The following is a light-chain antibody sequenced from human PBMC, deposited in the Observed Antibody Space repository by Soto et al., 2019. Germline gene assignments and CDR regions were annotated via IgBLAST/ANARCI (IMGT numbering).Light chain of an antibody. CDR1: QSISNY. Sequence: DIQTTQSPSSLSASVGDRVTITCRASQSISNYLNWYQQKPGKAPKLLIYATSNLRVGVPPRISGDAAGTDFTPTISRLQPEDFATYYCQQSYSAPFTFGGGTKVEI. V-gene: IGKV1-39*01. CDR2: ATS. J-gene: IGKJ4*01. CDR3: QQSYSAPFT.